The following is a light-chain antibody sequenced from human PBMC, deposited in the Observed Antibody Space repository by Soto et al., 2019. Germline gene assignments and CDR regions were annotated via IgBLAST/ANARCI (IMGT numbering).Light chain of an antibody. Sequence: QSVLTQPASVSGSPGQSITISCTGTSSDVAYYNYVSWFQQHPGKAPKLIISDVTNRPSGVSNRFSGSKSGDTASLTISGLQDEEEAHYYCSSYTTRSTHVFGTGTKVTV. CDR2: DVT. V-gene: IGLV2-14*03. J-gene: IGLJ1*01. CDR3: SSYTTRSTHV. CDR1: SSDVAYYNY.